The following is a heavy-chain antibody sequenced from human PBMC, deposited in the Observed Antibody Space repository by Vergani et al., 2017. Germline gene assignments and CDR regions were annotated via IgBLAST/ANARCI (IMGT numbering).Heavy chain of an antibody. D-gene: IGHD1-26*01. CDR3: ARDSEGEFMRGIYSYYYYYMDV. CDR2: IYTSGST. Sequence: QVQLQESGPGLVKPSQTLSLTCTVSGGSISSGSYYWSWIRQPAGKGLEWIGRIYTSGSTNYNPSLKSRVTMSVDTSKNQFSLQLSSVTAADTAVYYCARDSEGEFMRGIYSYYYYYMDVWGKXP. V-gene: IGHV4-61*02. J-gene: IGHJ6*03. CDR1: GGSISSGSYY.